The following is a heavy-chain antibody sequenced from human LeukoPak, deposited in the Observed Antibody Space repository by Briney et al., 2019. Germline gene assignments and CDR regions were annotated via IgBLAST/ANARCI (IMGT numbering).Heavy chain of an antibody. Sequence: GASVKVSCMASGYTFTGYYMHWVRQAPGQGLEWMGWINPNSGGTNYAQKFQGRVTMTRDTSISTAYMELSRLRSDDTAVYYCARDPHLAVRGAYWGQGTLVTVSS. J-gene: IGHJ4*02. V-gene: IGHV1-2*02. D-gene: IGHD2-21*01. CDR2: INPNSGGT. CDR3: ARDPHLAVRGAY. CDR1: GYTFTGYY.